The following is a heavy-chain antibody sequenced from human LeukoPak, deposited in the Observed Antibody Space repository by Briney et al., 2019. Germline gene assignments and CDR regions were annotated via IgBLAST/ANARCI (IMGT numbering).Heavy chain of an antibody. CDR3: ERDPSRYCSGGSCYADY. D-gene: IGHD2-15*01. V-gene: IGHV3-21*01. CDR2: ISSSSYI. CDR1: GYTFSSYS. Sequence: GGSLRLSCAASGYTFSSYSMNWVRQAPGKGREWVSSISSSSYIYYADSVKGRFTISRDNAKNSLYLQMNSLRAEDTAVYYCERDPSRYCSGGSCYADYWGQGTLVTVSS. J-gene: IGHJ4*02.